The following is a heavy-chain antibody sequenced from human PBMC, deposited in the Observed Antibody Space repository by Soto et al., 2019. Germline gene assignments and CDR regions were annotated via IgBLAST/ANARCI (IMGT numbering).Heavy chain of an antibody. V-gene: IGHV3-23*01. CDR3: AKDLDGFEYDFWSGPLDP. CDR2: ISGSGGST. J-gene: IGHJ5*02. Sequence: GGSLRLSCAASGFTFSSYAMSWVRQAPGKGLEWVSAISGSGGSTYYADSVKGRFTISRDNSKNTLYLQMNSLRAEDTAVYYCAKDLDGFEYDFWSGPLDPWGPGTLLTVSS. CDR1: GFTFSSYA. D-gene: IGHD3-3*01.